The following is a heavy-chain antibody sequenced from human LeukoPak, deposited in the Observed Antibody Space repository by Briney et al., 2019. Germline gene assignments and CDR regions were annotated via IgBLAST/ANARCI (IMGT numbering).Heavy chain of an antibody. J-gene: IGHJ4*02. CDR1: GGSISSSNW. V-gene: IGHV4-4*02. Sequence: SETLSLTCAVSGGSISSSNWWSWVRQPPGKGLEWIGYIFYSGSTNYNPSLKSRVTISVDTSKKQFSLKLRSVTAADTAVYYCARAVSKYGSGSYRAEGGGYWGQGTLVTVSS. CDR2: IFYSGST. CDR3: ARAVSKYGSGSYRAEGGGY. D-gene: IGHD3-10*01.